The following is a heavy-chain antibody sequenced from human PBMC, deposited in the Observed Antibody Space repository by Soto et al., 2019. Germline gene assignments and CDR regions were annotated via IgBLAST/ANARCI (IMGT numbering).Heavy chain of an antibody. V-gene: IGHV3-30*03. Sequence: QVQVVESGGGVVQPGRSLRLSCAASGFAFTNYGMHWVRQAPGKGLGWVAFVSNDGNRKYYADSVKGRFTISRDNSENTVYLEMTSLRRDDWAVFYCARDVAMPTGLGLGYWGQGALVTVSS. J-gene: IGHJ4*02. D-gene: IGHD2-2*01. CDR3: ARDVAMPTGLGLGY. CDR1: GFAFTNYG. CDR2: VSNDGNRK.